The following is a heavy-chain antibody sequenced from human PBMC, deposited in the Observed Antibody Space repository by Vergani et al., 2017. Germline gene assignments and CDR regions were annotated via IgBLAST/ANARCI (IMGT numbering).Heavy chain of an antibody. CDR1: GGSISSSSYY. V-gene: IGHV4-39*07. D-gene: IGHD3-9*01. J-gene: IGHJ6*02. CDR3: ARGLRYFVGAVSSNGMDV. CDR2: ISYSGST. Sequence: QLQLQESGPGLVKPSETLSLTCTVSGGSISSSSYYWGWIRQPPGKGLEWIGSISYSGSTYYNPSLKSRVTISVDTSKNQFSLKLSSVTAADTAVYYCARGLRYFVGAVSSNGMDVWGQGTTVTVSS.